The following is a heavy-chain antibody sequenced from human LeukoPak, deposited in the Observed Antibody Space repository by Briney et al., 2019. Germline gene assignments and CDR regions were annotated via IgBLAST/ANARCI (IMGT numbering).Heavy chain of an antibody. CDR2: IGGTAGNT. Sequence: GGSLRLSCVASGFTFGAYDIHWVRQAPGKGLEWVSFIGGTAGNTYYADSVKGRFTISRDNAKNSLYLQMNSLRAEDTAVYYCAREWSALDIWGQGTMVTVSS. J-gene: IGHJ3*02. CDR1: GFTFGAYD. D-gene: IGHD2-8*01. CDR3: AREWSALDI. V-gene: IGHV3-11*04.